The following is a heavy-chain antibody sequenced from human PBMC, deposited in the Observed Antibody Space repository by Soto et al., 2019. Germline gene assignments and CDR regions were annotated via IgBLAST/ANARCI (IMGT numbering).Heavy chain of an antibody. V-gene: IGHV1-69*01. Sequence: QVQLVQSGAEVKKTGSSVKVSCKASGGTFSSYAISWVRQAPGQGLEWMGGIIPIFGTANYAQKFQGRVTITEDESTSTAYRELSSLRSEDTAVYYCATGPRYDYVWGSYRPDGGDDAFDIWGQGTMVTVSS. CDR1: GGTFSSYA. CDR2: IIPIFGTA. J-gene: IGHJ3*02. D-gene: IGHD3-16*02. CDR3: ATGPRYDYVWGSYRPDGGDDAFDI.